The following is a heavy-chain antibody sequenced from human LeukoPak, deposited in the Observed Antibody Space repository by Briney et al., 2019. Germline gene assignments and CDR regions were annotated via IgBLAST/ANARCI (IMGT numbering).Heavy chain of an antibody. Sequence: PGGSLRLSCVASGFTFSSYNMNWVRQAPGKGLEWIGSVYYTGNTYHNPSLKSRVTISVDTSKNQFSLRLSFLTAADTAVYYCARDGSDNWGLFDYWGQGTLLTVSS. D-gene: IGHD1-1*01. CDR3: ARDGSDNWGLFDY. V-gene: IGHV4-39*07. CDR2: VYYTGNT. J-gene: IGHJ4*02. CDR1: GFTFSSYN.